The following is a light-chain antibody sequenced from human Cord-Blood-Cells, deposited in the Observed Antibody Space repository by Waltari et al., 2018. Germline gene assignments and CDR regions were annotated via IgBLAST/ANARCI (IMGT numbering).Light chain of an antibody. CDR1: SLSSYY. J-gene: IGLJ1*01. V-gene: IGLV3-19*01. Sequence: SSELTQDPAVSVALGQTVRITCQGDSLSSYYDSWYQQKPGQAPVLVIYGKNNRPSGIPDRFSGSSSGNTASLTITGAQAEDEADYYCNSRDSSGNPSYVFGTGTKVTVL. CDR2: GKN. CDR3: NSRDSSGNPSYV.